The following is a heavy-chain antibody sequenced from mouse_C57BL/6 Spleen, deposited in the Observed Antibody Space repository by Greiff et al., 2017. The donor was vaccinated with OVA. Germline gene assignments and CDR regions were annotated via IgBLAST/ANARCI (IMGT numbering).Heavy chain of an antibody. CDR1: GFSLTSYG. CDR2: IWGDGST. Sequence: VQLQQSGPGLVAPSQSLSITCTVSGFSLTSYGLSWVRQPPGKGLEWLGVIWGDGSTNYHSAPISRLSISKDNDKSQVFLKLNSLQTDDTATDYCAATPRYYAMDYWGQGTSVTVSS. V-gene: IGHV2-3*01. D-gene: IGHD6-1*01. J-gene: IGHJ4*01. CDR3: AATPRYYAMDY.